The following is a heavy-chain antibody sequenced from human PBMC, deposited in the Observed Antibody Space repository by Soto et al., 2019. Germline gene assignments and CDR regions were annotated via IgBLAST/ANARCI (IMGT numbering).Heavy chain of an antibody. D-gene: IGHD1-26*01. V-gene: IGHV3-74*03. CDR3: VRDDVGVGIDY. J-gene: IGHJ4*02. Sequence: EVQLVESGGGLVQPGGSLRLSCAASGLTFSSYWMHWVRQVPGKGLVWVSHIDSDGNSTTYSDSVKGRYTISRDNAENTVYLQMSSLSTEDTAVYYCVRDDVGVGIDYWGLGTLVTVSS. CDR1: GLTFSSYW. CDR2: IDSDGNST.